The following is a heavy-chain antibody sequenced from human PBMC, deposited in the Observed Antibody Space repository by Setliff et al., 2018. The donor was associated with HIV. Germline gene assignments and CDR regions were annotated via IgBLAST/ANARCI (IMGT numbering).Heavy chain of an antibody. CDR1: GVSISSGSYY. CDR3: ARLRITMIMMLNYFDY. D-gene: IGHD3-22*01. Sequence: SETLSLTCTVSGVSISSGSYYWTWIRQPAGKGLEWIGYIYTTGSTNYNPSLKRRVTRSVDTSKNQFSLGLTSVTAADTAVYFCARLRITMIMMLNYFDYWGQGTLVTVSS. J-gene: IGHJ4*02. CDR2: IYTTGST. V-gene: IGHV4-61*09.